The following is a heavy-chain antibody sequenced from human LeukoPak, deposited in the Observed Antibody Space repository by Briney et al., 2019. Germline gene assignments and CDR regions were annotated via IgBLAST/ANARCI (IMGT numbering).Heavy chain of an antibody. CDR3: AKEESSGRAHAFDI. Sequence: RESLRLSCAASGFTFSTYAMNWVRQAPGKGLEWVSGLSGNGDRTYYAESVKGRFIISRDNSKNTLYLRMNSLRAEETAVYYCAKEESSGRAHAFDIWGQGTLVTVS. CDR1: GFTFSTYA. CDR2: LSGNGDRT. D-gene: IGHD3-10*01. V-gene: IGHV3-23*01. J-gene: IGHJ3*02.